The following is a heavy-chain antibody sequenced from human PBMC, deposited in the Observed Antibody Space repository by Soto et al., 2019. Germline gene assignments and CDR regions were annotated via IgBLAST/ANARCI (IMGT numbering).Heavy chain of an antibody. V-gene: IGHV1-69*04. Sequence: QVQLVQSGAEVKRPGSSVKVSCKASGDTFTFYSINWVRQAPGLGLEWMGRINPILSMSNYAQRFQGRVTMTADKTTTTDYMKISSMRSEDTATYYCASSYGSGYRAFDYWGEGALVSVSS. CDR1: GDTFTFYS. D-gene: IGHD3-10*01. CDR2: INPILSMS. CDR3: ASSYGSGYRAFDY. J-gene: IGHJ4*02.